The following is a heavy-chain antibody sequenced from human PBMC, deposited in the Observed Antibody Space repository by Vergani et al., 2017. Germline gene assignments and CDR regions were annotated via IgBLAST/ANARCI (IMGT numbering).Heavy chain of an antibody. CDR3: TRHGPCGDGACLHFDH. J-gene: IGHJ4*02. V-gene: IGHV5-51*01. Sequence: EVMLVQSGAEVKKPGESLKISCQYSECSFISNEIAWVRQMSGKGLQWMGNINPIDSKIAYSPSFQGQAIMSLDKSITTAYLQWRSLKASDTAIYYCTRHGPCGDGACLHFDHWGQGTQVTVSS. CDR2: INPIDSKI. CDR1: ECSFISNE. D-gene: IGHD2-21*01.